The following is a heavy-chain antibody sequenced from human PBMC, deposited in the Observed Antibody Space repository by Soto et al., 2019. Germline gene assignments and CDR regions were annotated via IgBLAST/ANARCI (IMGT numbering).Heavy chain of an antibody. D-gene: IGHD3-3*01. Sequence: EVQLVESGGGLVQPGGSLRLSCAASGFTFSSYWMSWVRQAPGKGLEWVANITQDGSEKYYVDSVKGRFTITRDNAKNSLYLQMNSLRAEDTAVYYCARDSSFKTYDDFWSGYYGKDYYYYMDVWGKGTTVTVSS. CDR3: ARDSSFKTYDDFWSGYYGKDYYYYMDV. CDR1: GFTFSSYW. CDR2: ITQDGSEK. V-gene: IGHV3-7*01. J-gene: IGHJ6*03.